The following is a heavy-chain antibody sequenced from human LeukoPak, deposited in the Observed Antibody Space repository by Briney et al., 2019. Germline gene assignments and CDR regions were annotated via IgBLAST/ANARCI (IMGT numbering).Heavy chain of an antibody. CDR2: IKSKNDGGTT. V-gene: IGHV3-15*01. D-gene: IGHD3-3*01. J-gene: IGHJ5*02. CDR1: GFIFSNTW. CDR3: HTLHPYYDFLGALDP. Sequence: PGGSLSLSCAASGFIFSNTWMSWVRQAPGKGLEWVGHIKSKNDGGTTNYAAPVKGRFTISRDDSKNTLYLQMNSLKTEDTAFYYCHTLHPYYDFLGALDPWGQGTMVTVSS.